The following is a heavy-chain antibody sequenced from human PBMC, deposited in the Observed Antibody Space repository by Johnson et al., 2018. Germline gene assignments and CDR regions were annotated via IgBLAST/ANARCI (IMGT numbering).Heavy chain of an antibody. V-gene: IGHV3-74*01. CDR3: ARALPHSSAHPGQGGQGYGMDV. J-gene: IGHJ6*02. CDR2: INTDGSIT. CDR1: GFTFNNYW. Sequence: VQLQESGGGLVQPGGSLRLSCAISGFTFNNYWMHWVRQAPGKGLVWVSRINTDGSITTYADSVKGRFTISRDNAASALYLQMNSLRAEDTAVYYCARALPHSSAHPGQGGQGYGMDVWGQGPTVTVSS.